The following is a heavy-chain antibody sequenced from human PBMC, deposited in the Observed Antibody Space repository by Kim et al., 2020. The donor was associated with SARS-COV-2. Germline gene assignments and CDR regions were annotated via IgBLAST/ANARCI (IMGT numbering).Heavy chain of an antibody. D-gene: IGHD3-9*01. Sequence: KRRVTISVDTSKNQFSLKRSSVTAADTAVYYCARDSALRYFDWLYYYGMDVWGQGTTVTVSS. J-gene: IGHJ6*02. V-gene: IGHV4-39*07. CDR3: ARDSALRYFDWLYYYGMDV.